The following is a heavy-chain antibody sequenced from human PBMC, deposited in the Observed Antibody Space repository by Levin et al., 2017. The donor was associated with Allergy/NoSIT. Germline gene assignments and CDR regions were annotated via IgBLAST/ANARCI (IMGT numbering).Heavy chain of an antibody. CDR2: IYNSGGA. Sequence: SQTLSLTCTVSGGSISGYYWSWIRQPPGKGLEWIGKIYNSGGANYNPSLKSRVTILPDTSKNQFSLKLSSVTAADTAVYYCARHFGYCSGGSCAFDSWGQGTLVTVSS. CDR3: ARHFGYCSGGSCAFDS. CDR1: GGSISGYY. D-gene: IGHD2-15*01. J-gene: IGHJ4*02. V-gene: IGHV4-59*08.